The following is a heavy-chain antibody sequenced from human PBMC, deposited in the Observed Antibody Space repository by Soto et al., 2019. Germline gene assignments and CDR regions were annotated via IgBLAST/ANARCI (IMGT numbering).Heavy chain of an antibody. CDR1: GYSFTKYH. CDR2: INPGSGDT. D-gene: IGHD1-1*01. V-gene: IGHV1-2*02. CDR3: ARVAGHKNARFDT. Sequence: GASVKVSCKASGYSFTKYHVHWVRQAPGQGLEWMGWINPGSGDTNQAQKFQGRVTMTGDTSSTTTYMELNSLTPDDTAVYYCARVAGHKNARFDTWGQGAMVTVSS. J-gene: IGHJ4*02.